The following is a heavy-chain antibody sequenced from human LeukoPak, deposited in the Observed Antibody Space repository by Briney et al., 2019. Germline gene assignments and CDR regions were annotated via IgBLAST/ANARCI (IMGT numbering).Heavy chain of an antibody. CDR3: ARHLLNEDFSPSSTESTLDY. CDR1: GYSFSSYW. Sequence: GESLKISCQVSGYSFSSYWIGWVRQKPGEGLEWMGIIYPGDSHTRYSPSFQGQVTISADKSINTAYLQWRGLKASDTALYYCARHLLNEDFSPSSTESTLDYWGQGTLVSVSS. V-gene: IGHV5-51*01. J-gene: IGHJ4*02. CDR2: IYPGDSHT. D-gene: IGHD6-6*01.